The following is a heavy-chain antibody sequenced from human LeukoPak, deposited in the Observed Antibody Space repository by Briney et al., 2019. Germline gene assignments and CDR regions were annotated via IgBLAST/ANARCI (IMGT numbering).Heavy chain of an antibody. CDR2: INPNSGGT. J-gene: IGHJ4*02. V-gene: IGHV1-2*02. CDR1: GYTFTGYY. D-gene: IGHD3-22*01. Sequence: ASVKVSCKASGYTFTGYYMHWVRQAPGRGLEWMGWINPNSGGTNYAQKFQGRVTMTRDTSISTAYMELSRLRSDDTAVYYCARDERYDSSGYPFDYWGQGTLVTVSS. CDR3: ARDERYDSSGYPFDY.